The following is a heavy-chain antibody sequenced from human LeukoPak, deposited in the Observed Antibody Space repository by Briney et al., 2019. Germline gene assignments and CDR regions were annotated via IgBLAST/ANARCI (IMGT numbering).Heavy chain of an antibody. CDR3: AREGYSGYDSLYDYVWGSYRPPGDYYYGMDV. Sequence: PGRSLRLSCAASGFTFSSYGMHWVRQAPGKGLEWVAVIWYDGSNKYYADSVKGRFTISRDNSKNTLYLQMNSLRAEDTAVYYCAREGYSGYDSLYDYVWGSYRPPGDYYYGMDVWGQGTTVTVSS. J-gene: IGHJ6*02. CDR2: IWYDGSNK. CDR1: GFTFSSYG. V-gene: IGHV3-33*01. D-gene: IGHD3-16*02.